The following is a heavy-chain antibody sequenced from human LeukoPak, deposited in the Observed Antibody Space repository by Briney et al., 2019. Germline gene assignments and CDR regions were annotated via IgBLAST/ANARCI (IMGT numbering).Heavy chain of an antibody. CDR1: GYTFISYG. CDR2: ISAYDGNT. CDR3: ARDAQQLVRDSNNWFDP. Sequence: GASVKVSCKASGYTFISYGITWVRQAPGQGLEWMGWISAYDGNTDYAQSLQGRVTMTTDTSTSTAYMELSSLRSEDTAVYYCARDAQQLVRDSNNWFDPWGQGTLVTVSS. V-gene: IGHV1-18*01. D-gene: IGHD6-13*01. J-gene: IGHJ5*02.